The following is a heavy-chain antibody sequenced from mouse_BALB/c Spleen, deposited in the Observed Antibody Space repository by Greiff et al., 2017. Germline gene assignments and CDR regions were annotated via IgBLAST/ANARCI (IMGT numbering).Heavy chain of an antibody. Sequence: DVMLVESGGGLVKPGGSLKLSCAASGFTFSSYTMSWVRQTPEKRLEWVATISSGGSYTYYPDSVKGRFTISRDNAKNTLYLQMSSLKSEDTAMYYCTRGEFAYWGQGTLVTVSA. CDR3: TRGEFAY. J-gene: IGHJ3*01. CDR1: GFTFSSYT. V-gene: IGHV5-6-4*01. CDR2: ISSGGSYT.